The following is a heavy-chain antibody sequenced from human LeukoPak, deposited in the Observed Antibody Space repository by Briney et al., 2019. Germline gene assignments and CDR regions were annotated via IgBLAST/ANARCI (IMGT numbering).Heavy chain of an antibody. CDR2: NSWNSGSI. Sequence: GGSLRLSCAASGFTFDDYAMHWVRQAPGKGLEWVSGNSWNSGSIGYADSVKGRFTISRDNAKNSLYLQMNSLRAEDTALYYCAKDASGYSSSWYFGWFDPWGQGTLVTVSS. CDR3: AKDASGYSSSWYFGWFDP. J-gene: IGHJ5*02. D-gene: IGHD6-13*01. V-gene: IGHV3-9*01. CDR1: GFTFDDYA.